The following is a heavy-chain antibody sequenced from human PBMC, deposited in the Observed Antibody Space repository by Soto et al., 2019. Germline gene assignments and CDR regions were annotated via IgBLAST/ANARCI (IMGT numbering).Heavy chain of an antibody. D-gene: IGHD6-13*01. CDR3: AIPTLRAGPPNMDV. CDR2: IYYSGST. V-gene: IGHV4-39*01. J-gene: IGHJ6*03. CDR1: GGSISSSSYY. Sequence: PSETLSLTCTVSGGSISSSSYYWGWIRQPPGKGLEWIGSIYYSGSTYYNPSLKSRVTISVDTSKNQFSLKLSSVTAADTAVYYCAIPTLRAGPPNMDVWGKGTTVTVSS.